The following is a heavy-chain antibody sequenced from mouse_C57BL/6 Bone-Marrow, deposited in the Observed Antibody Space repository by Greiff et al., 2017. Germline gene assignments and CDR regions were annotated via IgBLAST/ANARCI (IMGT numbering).Heavy chain of an antibody. J-gene: IGHJ2*01. CDR2: ISSGGGST. CDR3: ARVYYGYLYYFDY. D-gene: IGHD2-2*01. CDR1: GFAFSSYD. Sequence: EVQLVESGGGLVKPGGSLKLSCAASGFAFSSYDMSWVRQTPEKRLEWVAYISSGGGSTYYPDTVKGRFTISRDNAKNTLYLQMSSLKSEDTAMYYCARVYYGYLYYFDYGGQGTTLTVSS. V-gene: IGHV5-12-1*01.